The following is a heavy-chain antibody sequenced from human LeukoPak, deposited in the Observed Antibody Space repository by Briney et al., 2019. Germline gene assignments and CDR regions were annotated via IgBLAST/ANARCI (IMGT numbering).Heavy chain of an antibody. J-gene: IGHJ4*02. V-gene: IGHV4-4*07. CDR3: AREYGKIDPTFDY. Sequence: SETLSLTCTVSGGSISSYYWSWIRQPAGKGLEWIGRIYTSGSTNYNPSLKSRVSISLDTSKNQFSLTLTSVTAADTAVYFCAREYGKIDPTFDYWGQGTLVSVSS. D-gene: IGHD4-17*01. CDR2: IYTSGST. CDR1: GGSISSYY.